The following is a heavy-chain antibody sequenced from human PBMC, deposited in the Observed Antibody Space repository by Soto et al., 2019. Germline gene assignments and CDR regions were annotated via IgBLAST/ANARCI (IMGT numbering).Heavy chain of an antibody. Sequence: EVQLLESGGGLVQPGGSLRLSCAASGFTFSSYAMSWVRQASGKGLEWVSAISGSGGSTYYADSVKGRFTISRDNSKNTLYLQMNSLRAEDTAVYYCAKVFYGDYLTSPRSDYYFDYWGQGTLVTVSS. CDR1: GFTFSSYA. CDR2: ISGSGGST. V-gene: IGHV3-23*01. CDR3: AKVFYGDYLTSPRSDYYFDY. J-gene: IGHJ4*02. D-gene: IGHD4-17*01.